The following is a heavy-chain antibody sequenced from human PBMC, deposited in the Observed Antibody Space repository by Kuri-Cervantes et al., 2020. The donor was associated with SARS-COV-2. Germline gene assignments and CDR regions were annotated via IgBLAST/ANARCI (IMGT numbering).Heavy chain of an antibody. D-gene: IGHD1-26*01. CDR3: AASLLYRIYYYYGMDV. Sequence: SVHVSCRSCRFTFTSSSVQWVRPARGQRLEWIGWIVVGSGNTNYAQKFQERVTITRDMSTSTAYMELSSLRSEDTAVYYGAASLLYRIYYYYGMDVWGQGTTVTVSS. V-gene: IGHV1-58*01. CDR1: RFTFTSSS. J-gene: IGHJ6*02. CDR2: IVVGSGNT.